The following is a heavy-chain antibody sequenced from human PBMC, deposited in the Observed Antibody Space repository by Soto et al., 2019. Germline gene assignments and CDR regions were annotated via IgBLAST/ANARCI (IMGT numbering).Heavy chain of an antibody. CDR1: GFTFSSYA. Sequence: GGSLRLSCAASGFTFSSYAMHWVRQAPGKGLEWVAVISYDGSNKYYADSVKGRFTISRDNSKNTLYLQMNSLRAEDTAVYYCARDGPEDYRTSDHEGFEYYFDYWGQGTLVTVSS. D-gene: IGHD4-4*01. V-gene: IGHV3-30-3*01. J-gene: IGHJ4*02. CDR3: ARDGPEDYRTSDHEGFEYYFDY. CDR2: ISYDGSNK.